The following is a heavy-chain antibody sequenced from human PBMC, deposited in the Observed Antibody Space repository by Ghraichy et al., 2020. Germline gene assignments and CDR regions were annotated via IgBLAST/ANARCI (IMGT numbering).Heavy chain of an antibody. V-gene: IGHV3-30*18. Sequence: GGSLRLSCAASGFTFSSYGMHWVRQAPGKGLEWVAVISYDGSNKYYADSVKGRFTISRDNSKNTLYLQMNSLRAEDTAVYYCAKDGIDDYGDYRGYHNYRAGFQHWGQGTLVTVSS. CDR1: GFTFSSYG. CDR2: ISYDGSNK. CDR3: AKDGIDDYGDYRGYHNYRAGFQH. J-gene: IGHJ1*01. D-gene: IGHD4-17*01.